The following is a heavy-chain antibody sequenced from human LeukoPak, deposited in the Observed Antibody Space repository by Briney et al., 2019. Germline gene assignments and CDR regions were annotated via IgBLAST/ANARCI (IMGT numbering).Heavy chain of an antibody. D-gene: IGHD3-22*01. CDR2: INSDGSST. V-gene: IGHV3-74*01. CDR1: GFTFSSYW. Sequence: GGSLRLSCAASGFTFSSYWMHWVRQAPGKGLVWVSRINSDGSSTSYADSVKGRFTISRDNAKNTLYLQMNSLRAEDTAVYYCARDYYDSSGYYYGPRPFDYWGQGTLVTVSS. CDR3: ARDYYDSSGYYYGPRPFDY. J-gene: IGHJ4*02.